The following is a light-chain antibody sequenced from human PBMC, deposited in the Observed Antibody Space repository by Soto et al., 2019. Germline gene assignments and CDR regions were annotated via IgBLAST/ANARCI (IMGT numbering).Light chain of an antibody. CDR2: GNN. CDR1: SSNLGAGYD. CDR3: QSTSLNVHV. V-gene: IGLV1-40*01. Sequence: QSALTQPPSVSGAPGQRVTISCTGSSSNLGAGYDAHWYQQLPGRAPRLLIYGNNNRPSGVPDRFSGSKSGSSASLAITGLQAEDEADYYCQSTSLNVHVFGTGTKLTVL. J-gene: IGLJ1*01.